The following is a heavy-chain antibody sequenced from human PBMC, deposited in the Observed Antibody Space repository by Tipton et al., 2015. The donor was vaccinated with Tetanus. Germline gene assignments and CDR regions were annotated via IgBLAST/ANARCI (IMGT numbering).Heavy chain of an antibody. Sequence: TLSLTCTVSGGSINNGAYTWSWIRQSPVKGLEWIGYIFHTGGTYYNPSLKSRVTISVDGPKNQFSLNLKSVTAADTAVYYCARSHGSGGLLWFDSWGQGTLVTVSS. D-gene: IGHD3-10*01. J-gene: IGHJ5*01. CDR3: ARSHGSGGLLWFDS. CDR1: GGSINNGAYT. V-gene: IGHV4-30-2*06. CDR2: IFHTGGT.